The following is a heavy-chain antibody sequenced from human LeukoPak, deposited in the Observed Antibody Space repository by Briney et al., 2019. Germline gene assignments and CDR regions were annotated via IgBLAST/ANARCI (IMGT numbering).Heavy chain of an antibody. CDR2: IYYSGST. D-gene: IGHD2-2*01. CDR3: AREPAAMGWFDP. Sequence: SETLSLTCNVSGGSISSGDYYWSWIRQPPGKGLEWIGYIYYSGSTYYNPSLKSRVTISVDTSKNQFSLKLSSVTAADTAVYYCAREPAAMGWFDPWGQGTLVTVSS. CDR1: GGSISSGDYY. V-gene: IGHV4-30-4*01. J-gene: IGHJ5*02.